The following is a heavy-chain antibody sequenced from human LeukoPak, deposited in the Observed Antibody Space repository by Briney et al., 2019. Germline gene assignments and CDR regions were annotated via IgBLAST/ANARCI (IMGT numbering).Heavy chain of an antibody. CDR3: ARSPFGGYSYGPLNY. CDR2: INSSGGST. Sequence: SSVKVSCKASGYTFTSNYMHWVRQAHGQGLEWMGIINSSGGSTSYAQKFQGRVTMTRDTSTSTVYLEVSSLRSEVTAVYYCARSPFGGYSYGPLNYWGQGTLVTVSS. V-gene: IGHV1-46*01. D-gene: IGHD5-18*01. CDR1: GYTFTSNY. J-gene: IGHJ4*02.